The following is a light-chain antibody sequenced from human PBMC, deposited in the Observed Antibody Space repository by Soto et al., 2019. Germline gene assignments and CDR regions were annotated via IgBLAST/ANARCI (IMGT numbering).Light chain of an antibody. CDR2: DVS. V-gene: IGLV2-14*03. CDR1: SSDVGAYNH. Sequence: QSVLTQPASVSGSPGQSITTSCTGTSSDVGAYNHVSWYQQLPGKAPKLMIHDVSNRPSGVSDRFSGSKSGNTASLTISGLQAEDEADYYCCSSTTSATYVFGTGTKVTVL. J-gene: IGLJ1*01. CDR3: CSSTTSATYV.